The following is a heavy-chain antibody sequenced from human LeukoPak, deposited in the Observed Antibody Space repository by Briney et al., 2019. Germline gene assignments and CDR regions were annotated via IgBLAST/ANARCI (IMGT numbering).Heavy chain of an antibody. V-gene: IGHV4-39*07. Sequence: SETLSLTCTVSGGSISSSSYYWGWIRQPPGKGLEWIGSIYYSGSTYYNPSLKSRVTISVDTSKSQFSLKLSSVTAADTAVYYCARDPLAGDQIDYWGQGTLVTVSS. D-gene: IGHD4-17*01. CDR3: ARDPLAGDQIDY. J-gene: IGHJ4*02. CDR2: IYYSGST. CDR1: GGSISSSSYY.